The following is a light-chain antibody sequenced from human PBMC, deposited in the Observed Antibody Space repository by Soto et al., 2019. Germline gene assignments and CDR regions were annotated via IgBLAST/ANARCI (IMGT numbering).Light chain of an antibody. Sequence: QSALTQPGSESGSPGQSITLSCTVPCSEVGSYNLVSWYQQHPGKAPKLMIYEGSKRPSGVPNRFSGSKSGNTASLTISGLQAEDEADYYCCSYAGSSTFYVFGTGTKVTGL. J-gene: IGLJ1*01. V-gene: IGLV2-23*01. CDR1: CSEVGSYNL. CDR2: EGS. CDR3: CSYAGSSTFYV.